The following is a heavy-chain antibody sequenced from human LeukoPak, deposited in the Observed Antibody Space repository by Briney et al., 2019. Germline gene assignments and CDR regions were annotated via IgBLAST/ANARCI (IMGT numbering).Heavy chain of an antibody. CDR2: IYTSGST. CDR3: ASVSLYEAFDI. CDR1: GGSISSSSYY. Sequence: SETLSLTCTVSGGSISSSSYYWSWIRQPAGKGLEWIGRIYTSGSTNYNPSLKSRVTISVDTCKNQFSLKLSSVTAADTAVYYCASVSLYEAFDIWGQGTMVTVSS. V-gene: IGHV4-61*02. D-gene: IGHD3-16*01. J-gene: IGHJ3*02.